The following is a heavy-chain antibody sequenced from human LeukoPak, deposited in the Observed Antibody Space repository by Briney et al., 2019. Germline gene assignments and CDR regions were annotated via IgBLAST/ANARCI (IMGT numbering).Heavy chain of an antibody. CDR1: GFTFSSYA. CDR2: ISGSGGST. Sequence: GGSLRLSCAASGFTFSSYAMSWVRQAPGKGLEWVSGISGSGGSTYYADSVKGRITISRDNSKNTLYLQMNSLRAEDTAVYYCAKGKGDTGGSFDYWGQGTLVTVST. V-gene: IGHV3-23*01. J-gene: IGHJ4*02. CDR3: AKGKGDTGGSFDY. D-gene: IGHD3-16*01.